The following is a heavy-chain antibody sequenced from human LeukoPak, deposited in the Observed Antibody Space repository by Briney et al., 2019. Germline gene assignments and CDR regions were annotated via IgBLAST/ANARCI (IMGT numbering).Heavy chain of an antibody. V-gene: IGHV3-30-3*01. D-gene: IGHD6-19*01. CDR1: GFIFNTYA. J-gene: IGHJ4*02. CDR3: AKDQWLVPAGAFDY. Sequence: GGSLRLSCAASGFIFNTYAMNWVRQAPGKGLEWVAVIPYDGSNKYYADSVKGRFTISRDNSKNTLYLQMNSLRAEDTAVCYCAKDQWLVPAGAFDYWGQGTLVTVSS. CDR2: IPYDGSNK.